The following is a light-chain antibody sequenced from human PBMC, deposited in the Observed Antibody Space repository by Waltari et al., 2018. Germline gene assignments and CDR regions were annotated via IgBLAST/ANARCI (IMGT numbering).Light chain of an antibody. J-gene: IGLJ1*01. CDR1: SSDVGGYNY. CDR2: EVN. V-gene: IGLV2-8*01. Sequence: QSALTQPPSASGSPGQSVTISCTGTSSDVGGYNYVSWYQQHPGKAPKLMIYEVNKRPSGVPDRFSGSKSGNTASLTVSRLQPEDDADYYCTSYAGNSNTYVFGTGTKVTVL. CDR3: TSYAGNSNTYV.